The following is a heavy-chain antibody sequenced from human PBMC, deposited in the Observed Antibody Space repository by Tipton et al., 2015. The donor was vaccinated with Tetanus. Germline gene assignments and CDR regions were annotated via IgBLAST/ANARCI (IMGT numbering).Heavy chain of an antibody. CDR3: ARERIRLIGEVVFRFFDV. CDR1: GGFSSGDYY. CDR2: ITYSRTT. Sequence: TLSLTCTVSGGFSSGDYYWSWIRQHPGKGLEWIGKITYSRTTNYNSSLKSRVTMSLDTSTSQFSLSLTSATAADTAVYYCARERIRLIGEVVFRFFDVWGRGTLVTVSS. V-gene: IGHV4-61*08. D-gene: IGHD3-3*02. J-gene: IGHJ2*01.